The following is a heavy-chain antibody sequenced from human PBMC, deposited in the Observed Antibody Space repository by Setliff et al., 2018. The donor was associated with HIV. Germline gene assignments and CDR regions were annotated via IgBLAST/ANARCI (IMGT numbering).Heavy chain of an antibody. V-gene: IGHV4-30-4*08. CDR3: VALVPGGGGRGP. CDR1: GGSISSGDYY. J-gene: IGHJ5*02. Sequence: PSETLSLTCTVSGGSISSGDYYWSWIRQPPGKGLDWIGYIYYSGTADYDPSLKSRLTISLDTSRNQFSLKLTSVTAADTAIYYCVALVPGGGGRGPWGQGTLVTVSS. CDR2: IYYSGTA. D-gene: IGHD2-15*01.